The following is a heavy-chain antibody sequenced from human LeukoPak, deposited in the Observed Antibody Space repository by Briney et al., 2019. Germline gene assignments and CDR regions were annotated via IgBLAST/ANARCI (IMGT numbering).Heavy chain of an antibody. CDR1: GFTFSSYA. Sequence: GGSLRLSCAASGFTFSSYAMSWVRQAPGKGLEWVSAISGSGGSTYYADSVKGRFTISKDNSKNTLYLQMNSLRAEDTAVYYCAKAGGSRTSYYYYYMDVWGKGTTVTVSS. CDR3: AKAGGSRTSYYYYYMDV. J-gene: IGHJ6*03. V-gene: IGHV3-23*01. CDR2: ISGSGGST. D-gene: IGHD1-26*01.